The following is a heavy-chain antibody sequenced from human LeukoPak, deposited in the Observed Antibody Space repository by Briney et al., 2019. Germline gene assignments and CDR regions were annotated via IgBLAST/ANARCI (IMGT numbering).Heavy chain of an antibody. J-gene: IGHJ4*02. CDR3: AKDITMIVVVTADY. CDR1: GFTFSSYA. CDR2: ISGSGGST. Sequence: GGSLRLSCAASGFTFSSYAMSWVRQAPGKGLEWVSAISGSGGSTYYADSVKGRFTISRDNSKNTLYLQMNSLRAEDTAVYYSAKDITMIVVVTADYWGQGTLVTVSS. D-gene: IGHD3-22*01. V-gene: IGHV3-23*01.